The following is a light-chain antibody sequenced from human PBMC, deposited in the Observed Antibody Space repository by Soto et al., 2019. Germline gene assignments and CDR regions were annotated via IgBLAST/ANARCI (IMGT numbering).Light chain of an antibody. J-gene: IGKJ1*01. CDR2: GAS. CDR1: QSVSSW. CDR3: QQNYSTPWT. V-gene: IGKV1-39*01. Sequence: EIQMTQSPSTLSASAGERVTLSCRASQSVSSWLAWYQQKPGKAPKLLIYGASSMHSGIPSRFSGSGSETEFTLTISSLQPEDFAVYSCQQNYSTPWTFGQGTKVDIK.